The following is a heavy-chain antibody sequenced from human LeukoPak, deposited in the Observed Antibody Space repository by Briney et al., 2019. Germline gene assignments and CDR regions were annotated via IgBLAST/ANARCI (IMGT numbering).Heavy chain of an antibody. CDR1: GGSISSYY. Sequence: SETLSLTCTVSGGSISSYYWSWLRQPPGKGLEWIGYIYYSGSTNYNPSLKSRVTISVDTSKNQFSLKLSSVTAADTAVYYCASGYYDMGDNWFDPWGQGTLVTVSS. D-gene: IGHD3-9*01. V-gene: IGHV4-59*01. J-gene: IGHJ5*02. CDR3: ASGYYDMGDNWFDP. CDR2: IYYSGST.